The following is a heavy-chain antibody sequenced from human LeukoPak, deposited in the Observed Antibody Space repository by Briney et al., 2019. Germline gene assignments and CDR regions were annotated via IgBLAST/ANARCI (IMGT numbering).Heavy chain of an antibody. V-gene: IGHV1-2*04. CDR3: ARVACSGGSCYANWFDP. CDR1: GYTFTGYY. J-gene: IGHJ5*02. D-gene: IGHD2-15*01. CDR2: INPNSGGT. Sequence: ASVKVSCKASGYTFTGYYMHWVRQAPGQGLEWMGWINPNSGGTNYAQKFQGWVTMTRDTSISTAYMEQSRLRSDDTAVYYCARVACSGGSCYANWFDPWGQGTLVTVSS.